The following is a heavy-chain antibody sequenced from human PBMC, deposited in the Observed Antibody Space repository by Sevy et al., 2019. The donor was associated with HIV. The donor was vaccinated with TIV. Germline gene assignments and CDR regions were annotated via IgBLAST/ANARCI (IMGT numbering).Heavy chain of an antibody. V-gene: IGHV3-21*01. CDR2: ISSSSSYI. CDR3: ATTTGGYCSSTSCYFNWFDP. J-gene: IGHJ5*02. D-gene: IGHD2-2*01. Sequence: GGSLRLSCAASGFTFSSYSMNWVRQAPGKGLEWVSSISSSSSYIYYVDSVKGRFTISRDNAKNSLYLQMNSLRAEDTAVYYCATTTGGYCSSTSCYFNWFDPWGQGTLVTVSS. CDR1: GFTFSSYS.